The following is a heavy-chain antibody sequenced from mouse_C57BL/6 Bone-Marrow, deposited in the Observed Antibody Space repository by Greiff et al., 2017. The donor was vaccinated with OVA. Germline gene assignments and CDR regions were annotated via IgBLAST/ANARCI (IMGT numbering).Heavy chain of an antibody. CDR1: GFTFSSYA. V-gene: IGHV5-4*03. CDR2: ISDGGSYT. CDR3: ARVYGNYVFAY. D-gene: IGHD2-1*01. Sequence: EVKVVESGGGLVKPGGSLKLSCAASGFTFSSYAMSWVRQTPEKRLEWVATISDGGSYTYYPDNVKGRFTISRDNAKNNLYLQMSHLKSEDTAMYYCARVYGNYVFAYWGQGTLVTVSA. J-gene: IGHJ3*01.